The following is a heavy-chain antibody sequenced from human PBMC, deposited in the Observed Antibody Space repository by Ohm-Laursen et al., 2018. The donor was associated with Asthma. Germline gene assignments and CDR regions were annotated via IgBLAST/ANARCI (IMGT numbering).Heavy chain of an antibody. Sequence: SLRLSCAASGFTFSVSCMIWVRQAPGKGLQWLAFIKPDGSQTYYADSMGGRFSISRDNSKNSLYLQMSSLRGEDTAIYYCATLSWYASQYWGQGTLVTVSS. CDR3: ATLSWYASQY. CDR1: GFTFSVSC. V-gene: IGHV3-7*01. CDR2: IKPDGSQT. J-gene: IGHJ4*02. D-gene: IGHD2-2*01.